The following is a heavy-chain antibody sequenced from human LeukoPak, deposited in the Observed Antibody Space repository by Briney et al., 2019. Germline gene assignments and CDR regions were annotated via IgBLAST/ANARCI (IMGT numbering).Heavy chain of an antibody. CDR2: INIDSITV. V-gene: IGHV3-48*01. Sequence: PGGSLRLSCGASGFPLSSDSINWVRQAPGKGLEWVSYINIDSITVNYADSVKGRFTISSDNAKNSLYLQMNSLRAEDTAVYYCSTAKFDNWGQGTLVTVSS. CDR3: STAKFDN. CDR1: GFPLSSDS. J-gene: IGHJ4*02.